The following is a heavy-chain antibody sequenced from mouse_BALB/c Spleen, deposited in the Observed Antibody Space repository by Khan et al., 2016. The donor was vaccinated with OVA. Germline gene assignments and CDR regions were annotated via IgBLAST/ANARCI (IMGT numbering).Heavy chain of an antibody. CDR3: ATLSGNPFAF. D-gene: IGHD2-1*01. V-gene: IGHV14-3*02. J-gene: IGHJ3*01. CDR1: GFNIKDTY. Sequence: VQLQQSGAELVKPGASVKLSCSASGFNIKDTYIHWMKQRPEQGLEWIGRIDPPNDDSKYGPKFQAKATLTADTSTNTAYLQLSSLTSEDTAVYYCATLSGNPFAFWGQGTLVSVSA. CDR2: IDPPNDDS.